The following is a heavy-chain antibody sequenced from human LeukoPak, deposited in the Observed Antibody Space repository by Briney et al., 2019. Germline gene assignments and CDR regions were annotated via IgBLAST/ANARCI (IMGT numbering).Heavy chain of an antibody. D-gene: IGHD6-19*01. CDR3: AKAPYSSAWAGAFDF. CDR2: ISWSSASI. V-gene: IGHV3-9*03. Sequence: GGSLRLSCAASGFTFDDYGMHWVRQAPGKGLEWVSGISWSSASIVYADSVKGRFTISRDNAKNYLYLQMNSLRAEDMALYYCAKAPYSSAWAGAFDFWGQGTVVTVSS. CDR1: GFTFDDYG. J-gene: IGHJ3*01.